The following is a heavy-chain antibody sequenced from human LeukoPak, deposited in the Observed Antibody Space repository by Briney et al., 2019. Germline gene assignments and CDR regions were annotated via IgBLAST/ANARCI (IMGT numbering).Heavy chain of an antibody. Sequence: ASVKVSCKASGYTFTNYYMHWVRQAPGQGLEWMGVINPSGGSTSYAQNFQGRVTMTRDMSTSTVYMELSSLRADDTAVYYCARDLKKLATHNKYYFDYWGQGTLVTVSS. CDR3: ARDLKKLATHNKYYFDY. D-gene: IGHD6-6*01. CDR2: INPSGGST. J-gene: IGHJ4*02. CDR1: GYTFTNYY. V-gene: IGHV1-46*01.